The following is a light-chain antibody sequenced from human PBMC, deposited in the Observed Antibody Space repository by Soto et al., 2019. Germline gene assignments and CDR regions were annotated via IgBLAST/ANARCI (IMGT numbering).Light chain of an antibody. CDR3: QQYETFSGT. J-gene: IGKJ1*01. Sequence: DIQMTQSPSSLSASVGDRVTIACRASQNISVFLNWYQHKAGKAPKLLIYTASSLESGVPSRISGGGSGTEFTLTISSLQPDDFATYYCQQYETFSGTFGPGTKVEI. CDR1: QNISVF. CDR2: TAS. V-gene: IGKV1-39*01.